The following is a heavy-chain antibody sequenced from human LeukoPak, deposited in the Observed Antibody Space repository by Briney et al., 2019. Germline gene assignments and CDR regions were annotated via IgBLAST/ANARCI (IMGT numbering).Heavy chain of an antibody. D-gene: IGHD4-17*01. J-gene: IGHJ4*02. Sequence: GGSLRLSCAASGSTFSSYGMHWVRQAPGKGLEWVALIWYDGSNKHYTDSVKGRFTISRDNSKNTLYLQMNSLRAEDTAVYYCASPSDDYGDYVGLDYWGQGILVTVSS. CDR2: IWYDGSNK. CDR1: GSTFSSYG. CDR3: ASPSDDYGDYVGLDY. V-gene: IGHV3-33*01.